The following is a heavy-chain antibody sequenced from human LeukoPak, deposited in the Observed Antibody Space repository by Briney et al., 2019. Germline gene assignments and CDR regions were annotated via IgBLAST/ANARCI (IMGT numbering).Heavy chain of an antibody. CDR2: ISDDGRST. V-gene: IGHV3-23*01. CDR3: AKAATIIAAGTDY. CDR1: GFPFSSFA. Sequence: GGSLRLSCAASGFPFSSFAMFWVRQAPGKGLEWASAISDDGRSTYYADSVKGRFTISRDNFNNTLYLQMNSLRAEDTAVYYCAKAATIIAAGTDYWGQGTLVTVSS. D-gene: IGHD6-13*01. J-gene: IGHJ4*02.